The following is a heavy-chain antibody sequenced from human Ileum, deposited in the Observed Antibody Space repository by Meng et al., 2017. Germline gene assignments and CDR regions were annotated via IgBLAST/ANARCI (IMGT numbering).Heavy chain of an antibody. CDR3: ARDTVGTTLGDY. Sequence: QVQLVQTGAEVKKPGASVKVYCKASGYIFTRYGIGWVRQAPGQGLEWMGWISAYSGNTKYAQKLQGRVTMTTDTSTSTAYMELRNLRSDDTAVYYCARDTVGTTLGDYWGQGTLVTVSS. J-gene: IGHJ4*02. V-gene: IGHV1-18*01. D-gene: IGHD4-23*01. CDR1: GYIFTRYG. CDR2: ISAYSGNT.